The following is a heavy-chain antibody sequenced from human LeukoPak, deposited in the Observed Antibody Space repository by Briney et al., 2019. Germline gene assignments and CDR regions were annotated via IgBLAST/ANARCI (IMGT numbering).Heavy chain of an antibody. Sequence: SETLSLTCTVSGGSISSSSYYWSWIRQPPGKGLEWIGYIYYSGSTNYNPSLKSRVTISVDTSKNQFSLKLSSVTAADTAVYYCARSAPRGNIAARYWFDPWGQGTLVTVSS. CDR2: IYYSGST. V-gene: IGHV4-61*01. CDR1: GGSISSSSYY. CDR3: ARSAPRGNIAARYWFDP. D-gene: IGHD6-6*01. J-gene: IGHJ5*02.